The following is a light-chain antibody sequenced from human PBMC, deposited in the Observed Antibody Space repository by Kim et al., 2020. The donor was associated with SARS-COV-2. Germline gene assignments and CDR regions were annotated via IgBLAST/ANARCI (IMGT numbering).Light chain of an antibody. Sequence: QTVTISCSGNSSNLGEIYLSSYQQYHRTAPKLLIYDNNKRPSGIPVRLSGSKSGTSAALRITGLQTGDEADYYCGTWDSSLSAASVFGTGTKVTVL. CDR2: DNN. CDR1: SSNLGEIY. CDR3: GTWDSSLSAASV. V-gene: IGLV1-51*01. J-gene: IGLJ1*01.